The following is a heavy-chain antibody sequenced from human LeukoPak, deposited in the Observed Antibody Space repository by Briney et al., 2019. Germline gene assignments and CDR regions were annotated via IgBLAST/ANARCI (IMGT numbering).Heavy chain of an antibody. D-gene: IGHD2-21*02. Sequence: GGSLRLSCAASGFTFKKYDVTWVRQAPGKGLEWVSGIRASGGATYYADSVKGRFNISRDNSKNTLYLQMNSLRADDTAVYYCAKSHHVTAIDYWGQGTLVTVSS. CDR1: GFTFKKYD. CDR3: AKSHHVTAIDY. CDR2: IRASGGAT. J-gene: IGHJ4*02. V-gene: IGHV3-23*01.